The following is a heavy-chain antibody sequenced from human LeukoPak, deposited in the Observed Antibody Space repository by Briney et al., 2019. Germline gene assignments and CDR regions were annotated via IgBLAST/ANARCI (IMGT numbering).Heavy chain of an antibody. J-gene: IGHJ4*02. Sequence: PGGSLRLSCAASGFTVSSNYMSWVRQAPGKGLEWVSVIYSGGSTYYADSVKGRFTISRDNSKNTLYLQMNSLRAEDTAVYYCARGVSIPPNLLSYWGQGTLVTVSS. CDR1: GFTVSSNY. CDR3: ARGVSIPPNLLSY. D-gene: IGHD3-10*01. V-gene: IGHV3-53*01. CDR2: IYSGGST.